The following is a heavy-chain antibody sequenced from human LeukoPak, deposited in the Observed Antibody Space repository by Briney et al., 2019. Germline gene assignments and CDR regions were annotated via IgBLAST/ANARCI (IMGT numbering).Heavy chain of an antibody. Sequence: SQTLSLACAVSGGSISSGGYSWSWIRQPPGKGLEWIGYIYHSGSTYYNPSLKSRVTISVDRSKNQFSLKLSSVTAADTAVYYCARGRSNYYDSSGYYFDYWGQGTLVTVPS. CDR1: GGSISSGGYS. D-gene: IGHD3-22*01. V-gene: IGHV4-30-2*01. J-gene: IGHJ4*02. CDR3: ARGRSNYYDSSGYYFDY. CDR2: IYHSGST.